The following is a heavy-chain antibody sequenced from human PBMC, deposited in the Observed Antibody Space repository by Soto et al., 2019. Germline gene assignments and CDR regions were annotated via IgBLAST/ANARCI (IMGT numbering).Heavy chain of an antibody. V-gene: IGHV3-7*03. D-gene: IGHD3-9*01. CDR3: SRENWFQDY. CDR1: GFTFSNYY. CDR2: IKYDGNEQ. J-gene: IGHJ4*02. Sequence: EVRLVESGGGLVQPGGSLRLSCAASGFTFSNYYMTWVRQAPGKGLEWVASIKYDGNEQNYVDSVKGRFTISRDNAKNSLYLQMNSLRAEYTALYYCSRENWFQDYWGQGTLVTVSS.